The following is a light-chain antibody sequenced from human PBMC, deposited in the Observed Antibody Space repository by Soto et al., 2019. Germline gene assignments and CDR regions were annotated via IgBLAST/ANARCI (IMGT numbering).Light chain of an antibody. Sequence: PGERVTLSCRASQSVSSSYLTWYQQKPGQAPRLLIYGASTRATGIPARFSGSGSGTDFTLTISSLQPEDFAVYFCQQYSDLPMTFGQGTRLEIK. CDR3: QQYSDLPMT. CDR2: GAS. V-gene: IGKV3D-7*01. J-gene: IGKJ5*01. CDR1: QSVSSSY.